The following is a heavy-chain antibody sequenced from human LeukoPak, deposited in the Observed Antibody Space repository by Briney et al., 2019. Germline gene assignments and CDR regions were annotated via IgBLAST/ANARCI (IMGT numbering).Heavy chain of an antibody. CDR2: IGTSSSTI. Sequence: SGGSLRLSCAASGFTFNSYGMNWVRQAPGKGLEWVSYIGTSSSTIYYADSVKGRFTISRDNAKNSLYLQMNSLRDEDTAVYYCARRDYGGNSGDYWGQGTLVTVSS. D-gene: IGHD4-23*01. CDR1: GFTFNSYG. V-gene: IGHV3-48*02. J-gene: IGHJ4*02. CDR3: ARRDYGGNSGDY.